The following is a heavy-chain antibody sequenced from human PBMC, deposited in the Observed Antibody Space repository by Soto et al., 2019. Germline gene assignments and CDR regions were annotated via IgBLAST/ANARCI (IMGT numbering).Heavy chain of an antibody. J-gene: IGHJ3*01. CDR1: GCIFRNNG. D-gene: IGHD5-12*01. CDR2: MSNDGDRI. Sequence: QLLESGGGSVQPGGSLRLSCVAYGCIFRNNGMTWVRQAPGKGLEWVSGMSNDGDRIYYADSVRGRFTISRDNSKNTVFLQMNSLRAEDTALYYCAKDIYRNSYGFDVWGQGTMVT. V-gene: IGHV3-23*01. CDR3: AKDIYRNSYGFDV.